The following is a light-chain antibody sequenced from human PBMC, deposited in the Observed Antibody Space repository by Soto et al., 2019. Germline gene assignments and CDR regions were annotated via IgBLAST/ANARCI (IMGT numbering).Light chain of an antibody. Sequence: QSALTQPPSASGSPGQSVTISCTGTSSDIGGYDYVSWFQHHPGRAPKLMIYELTKRPSGVPDRFSGSRSGNTASLTVSGIQAEDEADYYCSSYAGSNNVIFGGGTKLTVL. V-gene: IGLV2-8*01. J-gene: IGLJ2*01. CDR1: SSDIGGYDY. CDR3: SSYAGSNNVI. CDR2: ELT.